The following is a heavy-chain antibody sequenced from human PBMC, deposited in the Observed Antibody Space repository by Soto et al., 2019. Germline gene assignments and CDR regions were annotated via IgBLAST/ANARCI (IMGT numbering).Heavy chain of an antibody. CDR3: ARDIRGGCNWPKFDC. D-gene: IGHD2-15*01. CDR1: GYTFTSYG. J-gene: IGHJ4*02. CDR2: ICAYNGHT. V-gene: IGHV1-18*01. Sequence: ASVKVSCKASGYTFTSYGISWVRQAPGQGLERMGWICAYNGHTNYAQKLQGRVTMTTDTYTSTASMDLRSLRSDDTAVYYCARDIRGGCNWPKFDCWGQGALVTVAS.